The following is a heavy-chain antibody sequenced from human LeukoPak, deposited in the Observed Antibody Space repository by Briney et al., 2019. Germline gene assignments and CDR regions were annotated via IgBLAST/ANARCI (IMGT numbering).Heavy chain of an antibody. D-gene: IGHD6-13*01. CDR1: GGTSSSYA. CDR3: ARGEQQLVSDDAFDI. V-gene: IGHV1-69*13. J-gene: IGHJ3*02. CDR2: IIPIFGTA. Sequence: SVKVSCKASGGTSSSYAISWVRQAPGQGLEWMGGIIPIFGTANYAQKFQGRVTITADESTSTAYMELSSLRSEDTAVYYCARGEQQLVSDDAFDIWGQGTMVTVSS.